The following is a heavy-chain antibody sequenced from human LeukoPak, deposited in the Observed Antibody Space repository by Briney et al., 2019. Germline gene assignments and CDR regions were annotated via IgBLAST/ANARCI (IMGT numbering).Heavy chain of an antibody. CDR3: ARWGDNYYGSGSYLDY. CDR2: ISVYNGNT. V-gene: IGHV1-18*01. D-gene: IGHD3-10*01. CDR1: GYTFTSYG. J-gene: IGHJ4*02. Sequence: ASVKVSCKASGYTFTSYGISWVRRAPGQGLEWMGWISVYNGNTNYAQKLQGRVTMTTDTSTSTAYMELRSLRSDDTAVYYCARWGDNYYGSGSYLDYWGQGTLVTVSS.